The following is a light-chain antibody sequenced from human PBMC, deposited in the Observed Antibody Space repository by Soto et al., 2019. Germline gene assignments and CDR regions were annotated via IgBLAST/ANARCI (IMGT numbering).Light chain of an antibody. CDR1: QSIGTS. CDR2: SAS. V-gene: IGKV1-39*01. Sequence: DFQMTQSPSSLSASVGDRVSITCRASQSIGTSLNWYQQKPGKAPKLLIYSASTLQGGGPSRFSGSGSGTDFTLTFSSLQPEDFATYYSQQSYTAPFTFGPGTKVDVK. J-gene: IGKJ3*01. CDR3: QQSYTAPFT.